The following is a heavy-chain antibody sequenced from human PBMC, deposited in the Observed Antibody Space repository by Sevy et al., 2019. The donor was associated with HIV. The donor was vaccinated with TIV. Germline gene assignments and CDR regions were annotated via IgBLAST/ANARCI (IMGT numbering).Heavy chain of an antibody. J-gene: IGHJ3*02. V-gene: IGHV3-72*01. CDR3: ARGLVVARDAFDI. Sequence: GGSLRLSCAASGFTFSDHYMDWVRQAPGKGLEWVGRTRNKANSYTTEYAASVKGRFTISRDDSKNSLYLQMNSLKTEDTAVYYCARGLVVARDAFDIWGQGTMVTVSS. CDR2: TRNKANSYTT. D-gene: IGHD3-22*01. CDR1: GFTFSDHY.